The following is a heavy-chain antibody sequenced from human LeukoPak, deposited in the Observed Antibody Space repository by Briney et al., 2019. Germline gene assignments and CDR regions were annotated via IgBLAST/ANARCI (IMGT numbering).Heavy chain of an antibody. D-gene: IGHD6-19*01. CDR1: GYTFTSCD. Sequence: ASVKVSCKASGYTFTSCDINWVRQATGQGLEWMGWMNPNSGNTGYAQKFQDRVTMTRNTSISTAYMELSSLRSEDTAVYYCARAHRVIAVAGGGYYFDYWGQGTLVTVSS. J-gene: IGHJ4*02. V-gene: IGHV1-8*01. CDR2: MNPNSGNT. CDR3: ARAHRVIAVAGGGYYFDY.